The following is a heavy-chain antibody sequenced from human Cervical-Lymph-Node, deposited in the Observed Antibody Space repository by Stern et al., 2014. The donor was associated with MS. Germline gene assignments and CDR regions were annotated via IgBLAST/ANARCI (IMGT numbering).Heavy chain of an antibody. CDR3: ARHQGGVAAN. J-gene: IGHJ4*02. Sequence: VQLVQSGAEVKKPESSVKVSCKASGGSFSSFDISWVRQAPGQRLEWLGEISPMFGVANYAQNFQGRVKFTADESTSPAYMELSSLRSEDTAVYYCARHQGGVAANWGQGTLVTVSS. D-gene: IGHD6-13*01. CDR2: ISPMFGVA. V-gene: IGHV1-69*01. CDR1: GGSFSSFD.